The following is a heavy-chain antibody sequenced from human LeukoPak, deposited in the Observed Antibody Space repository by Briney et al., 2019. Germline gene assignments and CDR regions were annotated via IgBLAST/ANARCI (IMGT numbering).Heavy chain of an antibody. J-gene: IGHJ4*02. CDR3: ARYHYDRSGYGYYFDY. D-gene: IGHD3-22*01. CDR1: GYSISSGYY. V-gene: IGHV4-38-2*01. Sequence: KSSETLSLTCAVSGYSISSGYYWGWIRQPPGKGLEWFGSIYHSGSTFYNPSLRSRVTVSVDTSKNQFSLKLSSVTAADTAAYYCARYHYDRSGYGYYFDYWGPGTLVTVSS. CDR2: IYHSGST.